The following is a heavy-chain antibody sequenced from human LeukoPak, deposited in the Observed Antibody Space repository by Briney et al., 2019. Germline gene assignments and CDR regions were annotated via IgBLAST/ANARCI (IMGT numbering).Heavy chain of an antibody. Sequence: ASVKVSCKASGYTFTSYDINWVRQATGQGLEWMGWMNPNSGNTGYAQKFQGRVTMTRNTSISTAYMELSSLRSEDTAVYYCARGGSIFGVVIIGDIGYWFDPWGQGTLVTVSS. CDR1: GYTFTSYD. V-gene: IGHV1-8*01. J-gene: IGHJ5*02. CDR2: MNPNSGNT. CDR3: ARGGSIFGVVIIGDIGYWFDP. D-gene: IGHD3-3*01.